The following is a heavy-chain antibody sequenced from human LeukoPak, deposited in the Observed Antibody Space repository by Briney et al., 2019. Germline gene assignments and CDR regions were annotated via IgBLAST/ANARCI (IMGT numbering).Heavy chain of an antibody. D-gene: IGHD6-13*01. CDR2: INPSGGST. Sequence: ASVKVSCKASGYIFTSYYIHWVRQAPGQGLEWMGIINPSGGSTSYAQKFQGRVTMTRDTSTSTVYMELSSLRSEDTAVYFCARDGDNSHWYSVRLGMDVWGQGTTVTVSS. V-gene: IGHV1-46*01. CDR1: GYIFTSYY. CDR3: ARDGDNSHWYSVRLGMDV. J-gene: IGHJ6*02.